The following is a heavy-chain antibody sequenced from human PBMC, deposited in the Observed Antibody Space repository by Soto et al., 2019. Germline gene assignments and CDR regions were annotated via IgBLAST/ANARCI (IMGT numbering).Heavy chain of an antibody. V-gene: IGHV1-69*06. CDR1: GGTFSSYA. CDR2: IIPIFGTA. CDR3: ARSGGSHYYYYGMDV. Sequence: SVKVPCKASGGTFSSYAISWVRQAPGQGLEWMGGIIPIFGTAHYAQKFQGRVTITADKSTSTAYMELSSLRSEDTAVYYGARSGGSHYYYYGMDVWGQGTTVTVSS. D-gene: IGHD1-26*01. J-gene: IGHJ6*02.